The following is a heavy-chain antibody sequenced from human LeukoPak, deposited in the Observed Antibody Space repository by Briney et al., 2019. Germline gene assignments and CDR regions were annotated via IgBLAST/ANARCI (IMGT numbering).Heavy chain of an antibody. V-gene: IGHV3-7*01. CDR1: GFTFSSYR. J-gene: IGHJ4*02. CDR2: IKQDGSEK. CDR3: AREMPGIAAAGDY. D-gene: IGHD6-13*01. Sequence: GGSLRLSCAASGFTFSSYRMSWVRQAPGKGLEWVANIKQDGSEKYYVDSVKGRFTISRDNAKNSLYLQMNSLRAEDTAVYYCAREMPGIAAAGDYWGQGTLVTVSS.